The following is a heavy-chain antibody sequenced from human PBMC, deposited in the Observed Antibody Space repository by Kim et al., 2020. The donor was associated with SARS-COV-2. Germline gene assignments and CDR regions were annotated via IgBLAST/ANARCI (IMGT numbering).Heavy chain of an antibody. J-gene: IGHJ2*01. CDR2: IYYIGST. CDR3: SRHLRNWYFDL. Sequence: SETLSLTCSVSGGSISSSDYYWGLIRQPPGKGLEWIATIYYIGSTYYNPSLKGRVTISVDTSKKQFSLRLSSVTAADAAVYYCSRHLRNWYFDLWGRGT. V-gene: IGHV4-39*01. CDR1: GGSISSSDYY.